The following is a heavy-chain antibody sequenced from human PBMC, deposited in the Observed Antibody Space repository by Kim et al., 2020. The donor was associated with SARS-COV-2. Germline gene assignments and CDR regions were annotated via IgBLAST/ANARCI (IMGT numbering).Heavy chain of an antibody. V-gene: IGHV1-2*02. D-gene: IGHD2-21*02. J-gene: IGHJ4*02. CDR1: GYTFTDYY. Sequence: ASVKVSCKASGYTFTDYYIHWVRQAPGQGLEWMGWINPNSGGTNYAQKFQGRVTMTRDTSISAAYMELSRLKSDDTAVYYCARDHGLLEGPTVHPSDYWGQGALVTVSS. CDR2: INPNSGGT. CDR3: ARDHGLLEGPTVHPSDY.